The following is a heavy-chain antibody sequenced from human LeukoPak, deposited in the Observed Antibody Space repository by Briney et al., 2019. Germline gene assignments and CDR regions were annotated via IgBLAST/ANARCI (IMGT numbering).Heavy chain of an antibody. J-gene: IGHJ4*02. CDR1: GYTLTSYD. D-gene: IGHD6-19*01. V-gene: IGHV1-2*06. Sequence: ASVKVSCKASGYTLTSYDINWVRQATGQGLEWMGRINPNSGGTNNAQKFQGRVTMTRDTSINTAYMELSRLRSDDTAVYYCARDYSSGWFDYWGQGTLVTVSS. CDR2: INPNSGGT. CDR3: ARDYSSGWFDY.